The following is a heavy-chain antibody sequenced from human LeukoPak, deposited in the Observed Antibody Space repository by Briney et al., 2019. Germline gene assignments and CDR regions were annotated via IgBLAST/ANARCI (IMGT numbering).Heavy chain of an antibody. D-gene: IGHD6-19*01. Sequence: ASAKVSCKASGYTFTSYDINWVRQATGQGLEWMGWINPNSGGTNYAQKFQGRVTMTRDTSISTAYMELSRLRSDDTAVYYCARAGDSSGWYGYYYYGMDVWGQGTTVTVSS. V-gene: IGHV1-2*02. J-gene: IGHJ6*02. CDR2: INPNSGGT. CDR3: ARAGDSSGWYGYYYYGMDV. CDR1: GYTFTSYD.